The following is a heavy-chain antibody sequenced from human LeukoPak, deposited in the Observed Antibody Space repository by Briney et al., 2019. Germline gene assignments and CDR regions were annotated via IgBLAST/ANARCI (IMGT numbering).Heavy chain of an antibody. V-gene: IGHV4-59*01. Sequence: SATLSLTCTVSGGSISSYYWSWIRQPPGKGLEWIGCIYYSGSTNYNPPLKSRVTISVDTSKNQFSLKLSSVTAADAAVYYCAREPFEVGFDYWGQGTLVTVSS. CDR3: AREPFEVGFDY. J-gene: IGHJ4*02. CDR2: IYYSGST. D-gene: IGHD3-3*01. CDR1: GGSISSYY.